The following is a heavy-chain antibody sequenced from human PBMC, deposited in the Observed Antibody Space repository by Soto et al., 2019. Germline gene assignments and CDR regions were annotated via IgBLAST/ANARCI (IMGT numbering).Heavy chain of an antibody. D-gene: IGHD3-22*01. J-gene: IGHJ4*02. CDR3: AKDRADSSGYDY. V-gene: IGHV3-23*01. CDR2: ISGSGGST. Sequence: EVQLMESGGGLVQPGGSLRLSCAASGFTFSSYAMSWVRQAPGKGLEWVSAISGSGGSTYYADSVKGRFTISRDNSKNTLYLHMNSLRAEDTAVYYCAKDRADSSGYDYWGQGTLVTVSS. CDR1: GFTFSSYA.